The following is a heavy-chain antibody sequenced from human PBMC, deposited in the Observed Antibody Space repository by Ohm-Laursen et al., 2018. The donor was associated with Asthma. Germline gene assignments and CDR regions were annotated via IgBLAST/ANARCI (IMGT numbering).Heavy chain of an antibody. Sequence: TLSLTCAVSGGSISSGDYYWSWLRQHPGKALEWIGYIYYSGSPYYNPSLRSRVTISVDTSKNQFSLKLSSVTAADTAVFYCARNTRELPFFDIWGQGTLVTVSS. CDR3: ARNTRELPFFDI. CDR1: GGSISSGDYY. D-gene: IGHD1-7*01. V-gene: IGHV4-31*11. CDR2: IYYSGSP. J-gene: IGHJ3*02.